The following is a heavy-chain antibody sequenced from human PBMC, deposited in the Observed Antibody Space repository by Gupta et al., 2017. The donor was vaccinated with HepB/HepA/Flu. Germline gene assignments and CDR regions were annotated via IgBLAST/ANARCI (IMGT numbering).Heavy chain of an antibody. CDR2: INPNSGGA. Sequence: QVLLVQSGAEVKTPGASEKVSCKASGYTFTDYYVHWVRQAPGQRLEWMGWINPNSGGANYAQKFQGRITMTRDTSISTAYMEVSRLRSDDTAVYYCARNWLTGTTDYYYMDVWGKGTTVTVSS. D-gene: IGHD1-7*01. CDR1: GYTFTDYY. J-gene: IGHJ6*03. CDR3: ARNWLTGTTDYYYMDV. V-gene: IGHV1-2*02.